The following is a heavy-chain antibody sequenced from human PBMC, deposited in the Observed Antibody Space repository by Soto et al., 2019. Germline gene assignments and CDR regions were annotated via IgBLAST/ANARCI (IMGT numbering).Heavy chain of an antibody. Sequence: EVHLVESGGGLVQPGGSLRLSCAASGFTFSGSAMHWVRQASGKGLEWVGRIRNKADNYATAYTASVKGRFIISRDYSENTAYLQRNSLTTEDTALYYFTRIAPSYNMDVWGQGTTVTVSS. CDR2: IRNKADNYAT. CDR3: TRIAPSYNMDV. J-gene: IGHJ6*02. V-gene: IGHV3-73*02. CDR1: GFTFSGSA. D-gene: IGHD2-21*01.